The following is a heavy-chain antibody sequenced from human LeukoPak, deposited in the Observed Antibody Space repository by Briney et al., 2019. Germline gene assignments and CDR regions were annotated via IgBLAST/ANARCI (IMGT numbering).Heavy chain of an antibody. CDR2: ISGSGGST. V-gene: IGHV3-23*01. D-gene: IGHD2-2*01. CDR3: AKDSFSTR. CDR1: GFTFSSDS. Sequence: GGSLRLSCAASGFTFSSDSRTWVRQAPGKGLEWVSTISGSGGSTFYADSVKGRFTISRDNSKNTLYLHMNSLSAEDTAIYYCAKDSFSTRWGQGTLVTVSS. J-gene: IGHJ4*02.